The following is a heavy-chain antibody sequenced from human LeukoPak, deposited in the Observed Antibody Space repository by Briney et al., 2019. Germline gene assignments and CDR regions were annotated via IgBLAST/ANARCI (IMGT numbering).Heavy chain of an antibody. D-gene: IGHD6-19*01. CDR1: GFTFSSYA. Sequence: PGRSLRLSCAASGFTFSSYAMHWVRQAPGKGLEWVAVISYDGSNKYYADSVKGRFTISRDNSKNTLYLQMNSLRAEDTAVYYCARDPEYSSGWSFDYWGQGTLVTVSS. J-gene: IGHJ4*02. V-gene: IGHV3-30-3*01. CDR3: ARDPEYSSGWSFDY. CDR2: ISYDGSNK.